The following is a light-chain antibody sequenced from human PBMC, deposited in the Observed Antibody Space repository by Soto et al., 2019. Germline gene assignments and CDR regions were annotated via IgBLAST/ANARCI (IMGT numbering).Light chain of an antibody. CDR1: QDINNY. CDR2: DAS. Sequence: DIQLTQSPSSLSASVGDRVTITCQASQDINNYLTWYQQKPGKAPKLLIFDASSVETGVPSRFSGSGSGTHFTFSNSSRDPERIATCHCQQYEDLPLTFGGGTRVELK. J-gene: IGKJ4*01. V-gene: IGKV1-33*01. CDR3: QQYEDLPLT.